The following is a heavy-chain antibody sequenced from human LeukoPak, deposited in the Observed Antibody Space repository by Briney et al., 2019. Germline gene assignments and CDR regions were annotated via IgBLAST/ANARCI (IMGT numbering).Heavy chain of an antibody. D-gene: IGHD3-10*01. V-gene: IGHV3-23*01. CDR2: IHSRRDNT. CDR1: GFSFNRFG. J-gene: IGHJ6*03. Sequence: GGSLRLSCAASGFSFNRFGMSWVRQTPGKGLEWVPAIHSRRDNTYYADSLEGRFTICRDTWKNTVYLQMNRLRVEDTATYYCARQILRGSYFYYLDVWGTGTAVTVSS. CDR3: ARQILRGSYFYYLDV.